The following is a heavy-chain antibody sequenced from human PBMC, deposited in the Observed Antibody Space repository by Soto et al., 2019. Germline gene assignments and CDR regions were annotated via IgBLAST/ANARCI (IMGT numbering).Heavy chain of an antibody. CDR1: GFTLSSYG. J-gene: IGHJ4*02. V-gene: IGHV3-33*01. CDR2: IWYDGSNK. Sequence: PGGSLRLSCAASGFTLSSYGMHWVRQAPGKELEWVAVIWYDGSNKYYADSVKGRFTISRDNSKNTLYLQMNSLRAEDTALYYCARDVDADFRTDFDYWGRGTLVTVSS. CDR3: ARDVDADFRTDFDY. D-gene: IGHD4-17*01.